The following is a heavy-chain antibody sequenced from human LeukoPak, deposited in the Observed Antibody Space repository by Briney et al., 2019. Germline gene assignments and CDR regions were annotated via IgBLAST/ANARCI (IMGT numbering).Heavy chain of an antibody. Sequence: ASVKVSCKASGYTFTGYYMHWVRQAPGQGLEWIGWINPNSGGTNYAQKFQGRVTMTRDTSISTAYMELSRLRSDDTAVYYCAREHGSSTSCYKVFDYWGQGTLVTVSS. CDR3: AREHGSSTSCYKVFDY. D-gene: IGHD2-2*02. J-gene: IGHJ4*02. CDR1: GYTFTGYY. V-gene: IGHV1-2*02. CDR2: INPNSGGT.